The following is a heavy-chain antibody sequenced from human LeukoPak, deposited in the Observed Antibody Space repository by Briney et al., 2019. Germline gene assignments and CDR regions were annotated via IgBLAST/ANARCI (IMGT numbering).Heavy chain of an antibody. D-gene: IGHD3-22*01. Sequence: SGPTLVKPTQTLTLTCTFSGFSLSTNEVGVGWIRQPPGKGLEWTGYIYNSGSTYYNPSLKSRVTIPVDTSKNQFSLKLSSVTAADTAVYYCAGVTYYYDSSGFELRQNFYFDYWGQGTLVTVSS. CDR2: IYNSGST. CDR3: AGVTYYYDSSGFELRQNFYFDY. J-gene: IGHJ4*02. CDR1: GFSLSTNEVG. V-gene: IGHV4-30-4*08.